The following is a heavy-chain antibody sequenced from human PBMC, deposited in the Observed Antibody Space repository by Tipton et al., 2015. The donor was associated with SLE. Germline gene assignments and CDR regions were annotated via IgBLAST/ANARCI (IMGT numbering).Heavy chain of an antibody. J-gene: IGHJ4*02. CDR1: GGSISSGGYS. CDR2: IYQSGST. V-gene: IGHV4-30-2*01. Sequence: TLSLTCVVSGGSISSGGYSWSWIRQTPGKGLEWIGYIYQSGSTYYNPSLKSRVSISVDRSRNQFSLKLSSVTPADTAVYYCARSVGDYKVDYWGQGTLATVSS. D-gene: IGHD4-17*01. CDR3: ARSVGDYKVDY.